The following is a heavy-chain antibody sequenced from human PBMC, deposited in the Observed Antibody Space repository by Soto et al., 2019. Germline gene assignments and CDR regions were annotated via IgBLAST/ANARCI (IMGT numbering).Heavy chain of an antibody. CDR1: GCSISSSSHH. J-gene: IGHJ4*01. CDR3: AREEKGQSHY. V-gene: IGHV4-39*02. Sequence: SETPSLTCTVSGCSISSSSHHWSWILQPPGKGLEWIGSIYYSGITYRNPSFKSRVTISVDTSKNQFSLKLSSVTAADTLVDYCAREEKGQSHYRGHGTLVTVAS. CDR2: IYYSGIT.